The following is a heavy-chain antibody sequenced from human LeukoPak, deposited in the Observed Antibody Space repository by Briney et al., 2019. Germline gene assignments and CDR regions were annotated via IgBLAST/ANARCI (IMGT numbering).Heavy chain of an antibody. CDR2: ISSSSSYI. J-gene: IGHJ4*02. V-gene: IGHV3-21*01. CDR3: AMERDMEPFDY. CDR1: GFTFSSYS. D-gene: IGHD1-1*01. Sequence: GGSLRLSCAASGFTFSSYSMSWVRQAPGKGLEWVSSISSSSSYIYYADSVKGRFTISRDNAKNSLYLQMNSLSAEDTAVYYCAMERDMEPFDYWGQGTLVTVSS.